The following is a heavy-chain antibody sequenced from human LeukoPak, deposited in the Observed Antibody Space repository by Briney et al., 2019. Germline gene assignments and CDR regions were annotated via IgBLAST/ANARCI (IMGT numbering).Heavy chain of an antibody. CDR1: GFTFSHYY. Sequence: GSLGLSCAASGFTFSHYYMRWIRQAPGKGLEWVSYISSSGSTIYYADSVKGRFTISRDNAKNSLYLQMNSLRAEDTAVYYCARGETMVRGVYNYRGQGTLVTVSS. CDR3: ARGETMVRGVYNY. V-gene: IGHV3-11*01. D-gene: IGHD3-10*01. CDR2: ISSSGSTI. J-gene: IGHJ4*02.